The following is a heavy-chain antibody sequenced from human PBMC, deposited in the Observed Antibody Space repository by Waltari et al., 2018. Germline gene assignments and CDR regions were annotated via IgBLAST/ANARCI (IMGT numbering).Heavy chain of an antibody. V-gene: IGHV3-7*01. CDR2: IKQDGSEK. J-gene: IGHJ4*02. Sequence: EVQLVESAGGLVQPGGSLRLSCAASGFTFTTYWMSWVRQAPGKGPGRGANITQGGKGLEWVANIKQDGSEKYYVDSVKGRFTISRDNAKNSLYLQMNSLRAEDTAIYYCARDSGYSYGNRGVDYWGQGTLVTVSS. CDR3: ARDSGYSYGNRGVDY. CDR1: GFTFTTYW. D-gene: IGHD5-18*01.